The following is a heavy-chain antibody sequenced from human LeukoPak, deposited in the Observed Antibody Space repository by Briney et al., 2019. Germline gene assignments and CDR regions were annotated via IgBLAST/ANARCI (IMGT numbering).Heavy chain of an antibody. J-gene: IGHJ4*02. V-gene: IGHV3-53*01. CDR3: ARGGGYGQDFDY. Sequence: GGSLRLSCAASGISVSSNYMSWVRQAPGKGLEWVSVLYSGGSMYYADSVKGRFTISRDNSKNTLYLQMDSLRAEDTAVYYCARGGGYGQDFDYWGQGTLVTVSS. CDR2: LYSGGSM. CDR1: GISVSSNY. D-gene: IGHD5-12*01.